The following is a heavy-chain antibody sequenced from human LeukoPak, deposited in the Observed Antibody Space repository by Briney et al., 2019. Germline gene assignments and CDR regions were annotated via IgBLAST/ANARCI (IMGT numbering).Heavy chain of an antibody. CDR3: ARRRYNWNAIDY. V-gene: IGHV3-48*04. J-gene: IGHJ4*02. D-gene: IGHD1-20*01. CDR1: GFTFNSYW. CDR2: ISSSGNII. Sequence: GGSLRLSCAASGFTFNSYWMNWVRQAPGKGLEWVSYISSSGNIIYYADSVKGRFTISRDNAKNSLYLQMNSLRAEDTAVYYCARRRYNWNAIDYWGQGTLVTVSS.